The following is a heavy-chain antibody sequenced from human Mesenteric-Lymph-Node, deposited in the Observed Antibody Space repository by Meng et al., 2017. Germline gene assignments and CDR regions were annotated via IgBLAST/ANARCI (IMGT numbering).Heavy chain of an antibody. D-gene: IGHD3-10*01. CDR3: ARRRGGSGRDC. J-gene: IGHJ4*02. CDR1: GGSVISGSYY. Sequence: QVQLQESGPGLGRPSETLSLTCSISGGSVISGSYYWSWIRQPPGKRLEWIGYMYFSGSTNYNPSLKSRVTISVDTSKKQFSLKLSSVTATDTAVYYCARRRGGSGRDCWGQGTLVTVSS. V-gene: IGHV4-61*01. CDR2: MYFSGST.